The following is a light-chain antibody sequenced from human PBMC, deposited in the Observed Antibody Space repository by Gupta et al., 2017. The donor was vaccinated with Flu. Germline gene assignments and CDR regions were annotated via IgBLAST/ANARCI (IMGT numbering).Light chain of an antibody. V-gene: IGLV2-8*01. CDR2: EVS. CDR1: SSDVGGYNY. J-gene: IGLJ1*01. CDR3: SSDAGSNNLI. Sequence: SALTQPPSASGSPGQSVTISCTGTSSDVGGYNYVSWYQQHPGKAPKLMIYEVSKRPSGVPDRFSGSKSGNTASLTVSGLKEEEGADYYCSSDAGSNNLIFGTGTKVTVL.